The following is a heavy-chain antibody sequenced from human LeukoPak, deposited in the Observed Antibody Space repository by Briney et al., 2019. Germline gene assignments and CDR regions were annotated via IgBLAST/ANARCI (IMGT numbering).Heavy chain of an antibody. D-gene: IGHD3-3*01. J-gene: IGHJ3*02. CDR2: LYTSGST. CDR1: GGSISSYY. Sequence: SETLSLTCTVSGGSISSYYWSWIRQPAGKGLEWIGRLYTSGSTNYNPSLKGRVTISVDTSKNQFSLKVTSVAAADTAVYYCARHRNDDSWSGLGAFDIWGHGAMVTVSS. V-gene: IGHV4-4*07. CDR3: ARHRNDDSWSGLGAFDI.